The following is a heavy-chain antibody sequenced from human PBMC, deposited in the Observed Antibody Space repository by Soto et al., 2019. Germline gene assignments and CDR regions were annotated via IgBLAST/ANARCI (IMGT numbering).Heavy chain of an antibody. CDR1: GGSVSTGSYY. D-gene: IGHD2-2*01. J-gene: IGHJ4*02. Sequence: TSETLSLTCTVSGGSVSTGSYYWSWIRQPPGKGLEWIGNIFYTGSTSYNPSLKSRVTISLDTSRNHFSLKLSSVTAADTAVYYCAKSQLSAFDYWGQGTLVTVSS. V-gene: IGHV4-61*03. CDR2: IFYTGST. CDR3: AKSQLSAFDY.